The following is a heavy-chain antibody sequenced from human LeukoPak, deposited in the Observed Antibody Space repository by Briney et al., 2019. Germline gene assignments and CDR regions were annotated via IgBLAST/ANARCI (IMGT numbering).Heavy chain of an antibody. D-gene: IGHD3-10*01. CDR1: GGSISSSNW. V-gene: IGHV4-4*02. J-gene: IGHJ4*02. Sequence: PSETLSLTCAVSGGSISSSNWWSWVRQPPGKGLEWIGEIYHSGSTNYNPSLKSRVTISVDTSKNQFSLKLSSVTAADTAVYYCARVRYGSGSYYFDYWGQGTLVTVSS. CDR2: IYHSGST. CDR3: ARVRYGSGSYYFDY.